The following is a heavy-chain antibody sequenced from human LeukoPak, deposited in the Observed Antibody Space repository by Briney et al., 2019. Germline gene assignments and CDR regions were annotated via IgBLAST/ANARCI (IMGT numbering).Heavy chain of an antibody. V-gene: IGHV3-23*01. D-gene: IGHD5-18*01. CDR1: GFTFSSYA. CDR3: AKDMGEGTGDTAMVSPDY. J-gene: IGHJ4*02. Sequence: PGGSLRLSCAASGFTFSSYAMSWVRQAPGKGLEWVSAISGSGGSTYYADSVKGRFTISRDNAKNSLYLQMNSLRAEDTALYYCAKDMGEGTGDTAMVSPDYWGQGTLVTVSS. CDR2: ISGSGGST.